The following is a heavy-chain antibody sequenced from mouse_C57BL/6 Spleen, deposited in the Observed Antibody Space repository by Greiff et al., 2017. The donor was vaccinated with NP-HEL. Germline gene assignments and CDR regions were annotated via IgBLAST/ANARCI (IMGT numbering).Heavy chain of an antibody. D-gene: IGHD4-1*01. V-gene: IGHV1-50*01. CDR1: GYTFTSYW. Sequence: QVQLQQPGAELVKPGASVKLSCKASGYTFTSYWMQWVKQRPGQGLEWIGEIDPSDSYTNYNQKFKGKATLTVDTSSSTAHMQLSSLTSEDSAVYYCARNWDEDYWGQGTTLTVSS. CDR3: ARNWDEDY. J-gene: IGHJ2*01. CDR2: IDPSDSYT.